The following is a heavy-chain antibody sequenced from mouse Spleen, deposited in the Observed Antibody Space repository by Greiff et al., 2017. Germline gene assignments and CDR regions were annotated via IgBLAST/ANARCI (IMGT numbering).Heavy chain of an antibody. CDR3: TRNWDVGDY. Sequence: QVQLQQSGAELVRPGASVTLSCKASGYTFTDYEMHWVKQTPVHGLEWIGAIDPETGGTAYNQKFKGKAILTADKSSSTAYMELLSLTSEDSAVYYCTRNWDVGDYWGQGTTLTVSS. J-gene: IGHJ2*01. CDR1: GYTFTDYE. CDR2: IDPETGGT. V-gene: IGHV1-15*01. D-gene: IGHD4-1*01.